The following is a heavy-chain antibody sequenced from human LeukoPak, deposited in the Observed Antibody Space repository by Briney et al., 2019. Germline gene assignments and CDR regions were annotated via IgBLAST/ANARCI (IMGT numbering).Heavy chain of an antibody. CDR1: GFTFSSYT. CDR2: ISGSGGST. J-gene: IGHJ4*02. D-gene: IGHD3-10*01. V-gene: IGHV3-23*01. Sequence: SGGSLRLSCAASGFTFSSYTMSWVRQAPGKGLEWVSAISGSGGSTYYADSVKGRFTISRDNSKNTLYLQMNSLSAEDTAVYYCAKNPKYGSGSAFDYWGQGTLVTVSS. CDR3: AKNPKYGSGSAFDY.